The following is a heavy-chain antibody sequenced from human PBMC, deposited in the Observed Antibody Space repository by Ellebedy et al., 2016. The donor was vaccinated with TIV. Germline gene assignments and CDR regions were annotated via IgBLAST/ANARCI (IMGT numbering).Heavy chain of an antibody. D-gene: IGHD6-19*01. CDR1: GFTFSSYW. J-gene: IGHJ5*02. CDR2: INSDGSST. Sequence: PGGSLRLSCAASGFTFSSYWMHWVRQAPGKGLVWVSRINSDGSSTSYADSVKGRFTISRDHAKNTLYLQMNSLRAEDTAVYYCARGDSSGWYGGNWFDPWGQGTLVTVSS. CDR3: ARGDSSGWYGGNWFDP. V-gene: IGHV3-74*01.